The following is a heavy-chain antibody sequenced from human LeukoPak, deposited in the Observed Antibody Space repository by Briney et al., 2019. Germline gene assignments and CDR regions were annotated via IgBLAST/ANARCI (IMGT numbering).Heavy chain of an antibody. CDR3: ARQVVGYSSRLDY. CDR1: GGSISSSSYY. CDR2: IYYSGST. D-gene: IGHD6-13*01. V-gene: IGHV4-39*01. J-gene: IGHJ4*02. Sequence: SEPLSLTCTVSGGSISSSSYYWGWIRQPPGKGLEWIGSIYYSGSTYYNPSLKSRVTISVDTSKNQFSLKLSSVTAADTAVYYCARQVVGYSSRLDYWGQGTLVTVSS.